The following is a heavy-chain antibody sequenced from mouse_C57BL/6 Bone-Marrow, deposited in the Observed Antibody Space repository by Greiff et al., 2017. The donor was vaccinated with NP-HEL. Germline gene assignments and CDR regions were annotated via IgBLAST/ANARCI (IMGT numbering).Heavy chain of an antibody. CDR2: INPGSGGT. CDR1: GYAFTNYL. J-gene: IGHJ1*03. D-gene: IGHD1-1*01. CDR3: ARSGYGSSYWYFDV. V-gene: IGHV1-54*01. Sequence: VQLQQSGAELVRPGTSVKVSCKASGYAFTNYLIEWVKQRPGQGLEWIGVINPGSGGTNYNEKFKGKATLTADKSSSTAYMQRSSLTSEDSAVYYCARSGYGSSYWYFDVWGTGTTVTVSS.